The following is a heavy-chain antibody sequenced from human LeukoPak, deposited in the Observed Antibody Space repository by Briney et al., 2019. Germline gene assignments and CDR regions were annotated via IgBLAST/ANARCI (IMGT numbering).Heavy chain of an antibody. CDR2: IYPGDSDT. V-gene: IGHV5-51*01. CDR3: ARLRCSGGSCYGGWFDP. J-gene: IGHJ5*02. CDR1: GYSFTSYW. Sequence: GESLKISCKGSGYSFTSYWIGWVRQMPGKGLEWMGIIYPGDSDTRYSPSFQGQVTISADKSIGTAYLQWSSLKASDTAMYYCARLRCSGGSCYGGWFDPWGQGTLVTVSS. D-gene: IGHD2-15*01.